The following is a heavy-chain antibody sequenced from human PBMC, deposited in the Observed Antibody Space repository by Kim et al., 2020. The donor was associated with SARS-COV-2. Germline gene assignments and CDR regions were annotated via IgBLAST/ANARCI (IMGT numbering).Heavy chain of an antibody. V-gene: IGHV3-33*08. CDR3: ARDTDGGSEGYYYVIDV. Sequence: GGSLRLSCAASGFTFSSYAMHWVRQAPGKGLERVAVIWYNGGNKHYADSVKGRFTISRDNSKNTLYLQMNSLRAEDTAVYYCARDTDGGSEGYYYVIDVWGQGTMVTVSS. CDR1: GFTFSSYA. CDR2: IWYNGGNK. J-gene: IGHJ6*02. D-gene: IGHD5-18*01.